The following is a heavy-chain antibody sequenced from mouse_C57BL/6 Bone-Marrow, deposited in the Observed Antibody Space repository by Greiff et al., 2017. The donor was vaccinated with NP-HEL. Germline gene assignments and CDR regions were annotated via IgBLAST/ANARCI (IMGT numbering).Heavy chain of an antibody. CDR1: GFTFTDYY. Sequence: EVMLVESGGGLVQPGGSLSLSCAASGFTFTDYYMSWVRQPPGKALEWLGFIRNKANGYTTEYSASVKGRFTISRDNSQSILYLQMNALRAEDSATYYCARSPSYDYEGDYAMDYWGQGTSVTVSS. J-gene: IGHJ4*01. CDR3: ARSPSYDYEGDYAMDY. V-gene: IGHV7-3*01. CDR2: IRNKANGYTT. D-gene: IGHD2-4*01.